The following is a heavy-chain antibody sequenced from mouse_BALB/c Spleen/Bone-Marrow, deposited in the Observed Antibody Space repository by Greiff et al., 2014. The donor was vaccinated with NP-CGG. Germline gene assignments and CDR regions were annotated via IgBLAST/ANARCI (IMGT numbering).Heavy chain of an antibody. CDR3: ARSPNWDPYYAVDS. J-gene: IGHJ4*01. Sequence: VKLVESGPELVKPGASVKMSCKASGYTFTDYVISWVKQRTGQGLEWIGEIYPGSGSTYSNEKFKGKATLTADKSSNTAYMQLSSLTSEDSAVYFCARSPNWDPYYAVDSWGQGTSVTVSS. D-gene: IGHD4-1*01. CDR2: IYPGSGST. CDR1: GYTFTDYV. V-gene: IGHV1-77*01.